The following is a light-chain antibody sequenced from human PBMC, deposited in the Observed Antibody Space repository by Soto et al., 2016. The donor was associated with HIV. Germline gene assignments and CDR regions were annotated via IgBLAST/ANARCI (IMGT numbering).Light chain of an antibody. J-gene: IGLJ3*02. CDR1: NIATKT. Sequence: SYELTQPPSVSVAPGKTARITCEENNIATKTVQWYQQMPGQAPVLVVYDDGGRPSAIPARFAAFSSGNTATLIINRVEAGDEADYYCQMWDTSSDHWVFGGGTKLTVL. CDR2: DDG. CDR3: QMWDTSSDHWV. V-gene: IGLV3-21*03.